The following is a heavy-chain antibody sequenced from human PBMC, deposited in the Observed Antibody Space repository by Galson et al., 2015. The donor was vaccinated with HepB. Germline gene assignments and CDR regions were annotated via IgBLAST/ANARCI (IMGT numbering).Heavy chain of an antibody. J-gene: IGHJ4*02. CDR2: FDPEDGET. CDR3: ATQPAHYGSGWEY. V-gene: IGHV1-24*01. Sequence: SVKVSCKASGGTFSSYAISWVRQAPGKGLEWMGGFDPEDGETIYAQKFQGRVTMTEDTSTDTAYMELSSLRSEDTAVYYCATQPAHYGSGWEYWGQGTLVTVSS. CDR1: GGTFSSYA. D-gene: IGHD3-10*01.